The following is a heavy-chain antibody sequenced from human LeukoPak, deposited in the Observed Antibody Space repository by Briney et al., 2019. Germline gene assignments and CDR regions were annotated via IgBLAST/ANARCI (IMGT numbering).Heavy chain of an antibody. CDR3: ARGPPNWGYDY. CDR1: GGTFSSYA. J-gene: IGHJ4*02. Sequence: SVKVSSKASGGTFSSYAISWVRQAPGQGLEWMGGIIPIFGTANYAQKFQGRVTITADESTSTAYMELSSLRSEDTAVYYCARGPPNWGYDYWGPGTLVTVSS. CDR2: IIPIFGTA. V-gene: IGHV1-69*13. D-gene: IGHD7-27*01.